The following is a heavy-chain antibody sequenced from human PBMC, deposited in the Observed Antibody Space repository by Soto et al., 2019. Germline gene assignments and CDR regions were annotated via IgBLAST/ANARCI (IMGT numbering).Heavy chain of an antibody. V-gene: IGHV3-53*01. CDR3: AREWPHLDC. CDR1: GFTVSSNY. Sequence: GGSLRLSCAASGFTVSSNYMSWVRQAPGKGLEWVSVIYSGGSTFYADSVKGRFAISRDNSKNMVYLQMNRMRAEDTAVYYCAREWPHLDCWGQGTLVTVSS. J-gene: IGHJ4*02. CDR2: IYSGGST.